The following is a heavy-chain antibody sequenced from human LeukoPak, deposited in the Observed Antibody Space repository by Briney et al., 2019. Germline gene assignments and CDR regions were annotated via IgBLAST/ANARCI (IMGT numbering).Heavy chain of an antibody. D-gene: IGHD3-10*01. Sequence: GGSLRLSCAASGFTFSNYGMHWVRQAPGKGLEWVAFIRYDGSNKYYADSVKGRFTISRDNSKNTLYLQMNSLRAEDTAVYYCAKDKGGDYYGSGTVFDYWGQGTLVTVSS. CDR1: GFTFSNYG. V-gene: IGHV3-30*02. J-gene: IGHJ4*02. CDR3: AKDKGGDYYGSGTVFDY. CDR2: IRYDGSNK.